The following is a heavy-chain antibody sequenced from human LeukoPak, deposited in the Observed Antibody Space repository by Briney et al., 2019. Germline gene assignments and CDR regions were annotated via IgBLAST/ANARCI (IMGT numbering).Heavy chain of an antibody. V-gene: IGHV3-53*01. CDR2: IISGGGT. Sequence: PGGSLRLSCAASGFTVSRNYISWVRQAPGKGLEWVSVIISGGGTSYTDSEKGRFTISRDNAKNSLYLQMNSLRAEDTAVYYCAKVIGIVDPFDYWGQGILVTVSS. D-gene: IGHD1-26*01. CDR3: AKVIGIVDPFDY. J-gene: IGHJ4*02. CDR1: GFTVSRNY.